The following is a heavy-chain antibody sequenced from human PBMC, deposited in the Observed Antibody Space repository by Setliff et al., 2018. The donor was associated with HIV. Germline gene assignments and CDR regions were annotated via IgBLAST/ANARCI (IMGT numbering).Heavy chain of an antibody. D-gene: IGHD6-6*01. J-gene: IGHJ5*02. CDR1: GGSFSGYY. CDR2: INHSGST. V-gene: IGHV4-34*01. CDR3: ARGLVLIAARQNWFDP. Sequence: PSETLSLTCAVYGGSFSGYYWSWIRQPPGKGLEWIGEINHSGSTNYNPSLKSRVTISVDTSKNQFSLKLSSVTAADTAVYYCARGLVLIAARQNWFDPWGQGTLVTVSS.